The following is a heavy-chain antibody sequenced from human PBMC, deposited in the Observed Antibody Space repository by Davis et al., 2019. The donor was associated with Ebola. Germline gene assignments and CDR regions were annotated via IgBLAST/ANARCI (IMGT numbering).Heavy chain of an antibody. D-gene: IGHD1-14*01. CDR3: ARSGVRGYYNGMDV. CDR1: GYTFTGYY. Sequence: AASVKVSCKASGYTFTGYYMHWVRQAPGQGLEWMGWINPSSGGTNYAQKFQDWVTMTRDTSISTAYMELSRLRSDDTAVYYCARSGVRGYYNGMDVWGQGTTVTVSS. V-gene: IGHV1-2*04. CDR2: INPSSGGT. J-gene: IGHJ6*02.